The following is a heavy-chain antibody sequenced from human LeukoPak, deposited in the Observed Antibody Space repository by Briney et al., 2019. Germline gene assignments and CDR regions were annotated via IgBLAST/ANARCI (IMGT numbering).Heavy chain of an antibody. V-gene: IGHV3-23*01. CDR1: GFTFSSYA. D-gene: IGHD1-26*01. CDR2: ISTNSGST. CDR3: AKNTSGTYLDY. J-gene: IGHJ4*02. Sequence: SGGSLRLSCAASGFTFSSYAMSWVRQAPGKGLEWVSSISTNSGSTNYADSVKGRFTISRDNSKNMVYLQMNSLRAEDTAVYYCAKNTSGTYLDYWGQGILVTVPS.